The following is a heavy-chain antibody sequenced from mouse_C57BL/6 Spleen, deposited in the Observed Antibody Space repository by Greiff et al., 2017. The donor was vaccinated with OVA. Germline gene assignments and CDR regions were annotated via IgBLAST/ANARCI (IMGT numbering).Heavy chain of an antibody. CDR3: ARQTTVVGRYFDV. V-gene: IGHV1-61*01. J-gene: IGHJ1*03. Sequence: QVQLQQPGAELVRPGSSVKLSCKASGYTFTSYWMDWVKQRPGQGLEWIGNIYPSDSETHYNQKFKDKATLTVDKSSSTAYMHLSSLTSEDSAVYYCARQTTVVGRYFDVWGTGTTVTVSS. D-gene: IGHD1-1*01. CDR2: IYPSDSET. CDR1: GYTFTSYW.